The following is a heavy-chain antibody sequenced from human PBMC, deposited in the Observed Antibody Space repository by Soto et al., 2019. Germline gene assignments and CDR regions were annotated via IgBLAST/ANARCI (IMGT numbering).Heavy chain of an antibody. CDR3: ARSDDYSNFWFDP. D-gene: IGHD4-4*01. V-gene: IGHV4-30-4*01. CDR1: GGSISSGDYY. J-gene: IGHJ5*02. CDR2: IYYSGST. Sequence: TLSLTCTVSGGSISSGDYYWSWIRQPPGKGLEWIGYIYYSGSTYYNPSLESRVTISVDTSKNQFSLKLSSVTAADTAVYYCARSDDYSNFWFDPWGQGTLVTVSS.